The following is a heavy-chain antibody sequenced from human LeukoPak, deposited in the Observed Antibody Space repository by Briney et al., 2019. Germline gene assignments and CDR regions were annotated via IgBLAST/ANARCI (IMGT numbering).Heavy chain of an antibody. J-gene: IGHJ5*02. CDR1: GYSFTSYW. D-gene: IGHD2-21*01. CDR3: ARLSIQASSRWFDP. CDR2: IYPDDAET. V-gene: IGHV5-51*01. Sequence: GGSLKISCKGSGYSFTSYWFGWVRQMPGKGLEWMGIIYPDDAETRYSPSFQGQFTISADKPISTSSLQWSSLKASDTAIYYGARLSIQASSRWFDPWGQGTLVTVSS.